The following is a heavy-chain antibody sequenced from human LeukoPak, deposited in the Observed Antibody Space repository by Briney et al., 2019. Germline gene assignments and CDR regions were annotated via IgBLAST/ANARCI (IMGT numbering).Heavy chain of an antibody. CDR1: GYSFTSYW. CDR2: IYPGDSDT. D-gene: IGHD4-11*01. V-gene: IGHV5-51*01. Sequence: GESLKIPCKGSGYSFTSYWIGWVRQMPGKGLEWMGIIYPGDSDTRYSPSFQGQVTISADKSISTAYLQWSSLKASDTAMCYCARQDYSNSVRFDYWGQGTLVTVSS. CDR3: ARQDYSNSVRFDY. J-gene: IGHJ4*02.